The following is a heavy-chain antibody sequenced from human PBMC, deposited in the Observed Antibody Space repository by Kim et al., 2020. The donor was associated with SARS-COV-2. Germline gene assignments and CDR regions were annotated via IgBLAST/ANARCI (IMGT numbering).Heavy chain of an antibody. J-gene: IGHJ4*02. V-gene: IGHV3-23*01. Sequence: GGSLRLSCAASGFTFSSYAMNWVRQAPGKGLESVSSISGSGGTTYYSDSVKGRFTISRDNSKNTLYLQMNSVRAEDTAVYYCAKVLLRYCSSTSCYMGFDYWGQGTRVTVSS. CDR2: ISGSGGTT. D-gene: IGHD2-2*02. CDR1: GFTFSSYA. CDR3: AKVLLRYCSSTSCYMGFDY.